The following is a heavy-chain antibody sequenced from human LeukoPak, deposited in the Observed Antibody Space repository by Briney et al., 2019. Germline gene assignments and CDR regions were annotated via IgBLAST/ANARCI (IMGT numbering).Heavy chain of an antibody. Sequence: GGSLRLSCAASGFTFSSYAMSWVRQAPGKGLGWVSAISGSGGSTYYADSVKGRFTISRDNSKNTLYLQMNSLRAEDTAVYYCASSIEWLQEYYFDYWGQGTLVTVSS. CDR2: ISGSGGST. V-gene: IGHV3-23*01. CDR1: GFTFSSYA. D-gene: IGHD5-12*01. J-gene: IGHJ4*02. CDR3: ASSIEWLQEYYFDY.